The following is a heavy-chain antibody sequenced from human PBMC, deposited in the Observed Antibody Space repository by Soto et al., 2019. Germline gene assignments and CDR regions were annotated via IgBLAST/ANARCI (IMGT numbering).Heavy chain of an antibody. D-gene: IGHD3-3*01. CDR3: AKDLVDFWSGYYPNYYGMDV. CDR2: ISYDGSNK. CDR1: GFTFSSYG. V-gene: IGHV3-30*18. Sequence: PGGSLRLSCAASGFTFSSYGMHWVRQAPGKGLEWVAVISYDGSNKYYADSVKGRFTISRDNSKNTLYLQMNSLRAEDTAVYYCAKDLVDFWSGYYPNYYGMDVWGQGTTVTVSS. J-gene: IGHJ6*02.